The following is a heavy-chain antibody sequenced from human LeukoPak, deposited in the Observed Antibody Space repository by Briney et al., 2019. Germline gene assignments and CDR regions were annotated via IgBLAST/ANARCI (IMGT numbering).Heavy chain of an antibody. CDR1: GGSISSYY. J-gene: IGHJ5*01. CDR3: ARGWYSSSWFDY. CDR2: IYYSGST. Sequence: SETLSLTCTVSGGSISSYYWSWIRQPPGKGLEWIGYIYYSGSTNYNPSLKSRVTISVDTSKNQISLKLSSVTAADTAVYYCARGWYSSSWFDYWGQGTLVTVSS. D-gene: IGHD6-13*01. V-gene: IGHV4-59*01.